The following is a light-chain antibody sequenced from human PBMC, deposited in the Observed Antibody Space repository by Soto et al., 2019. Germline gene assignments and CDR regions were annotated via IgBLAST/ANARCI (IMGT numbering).Light chain of an antibody. J-gene: IGKJ4*01. CDR2: DAS. CDR1: QNVRTF. Sequence: DIILTQSPDTLSLSPGERATLSCRASQNVRTFLAWYQQKPGQAPRLLISDASYRATGVPPRFSGSGSGTDFTLTISILEPEDFAVYYCLQRSDWPLTFGGGSKVEI. V-gene: IGKV3-11*01. CDR3: LQRSDWPLT.